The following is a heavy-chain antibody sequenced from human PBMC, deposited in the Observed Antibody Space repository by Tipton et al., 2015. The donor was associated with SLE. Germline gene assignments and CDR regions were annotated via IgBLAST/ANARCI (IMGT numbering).Heavy chain of an antibody. Sequence: SLRLSCAVSGFLVSNYAMSWVRQAPGKGLGWVSVFYTSRSTYYADSVKGRYIISRDTSKNTLYLQMNSLRAEDTAIYYCARGGTPRENWGQST. D-gene: IGHD1-1*01. CDR1: GFLVSNYA. V-gene: IGHV3-23*03. CDR3: ARGGTPREN. J-gene: IGHJ1*01. CDR2: FYTSRST.